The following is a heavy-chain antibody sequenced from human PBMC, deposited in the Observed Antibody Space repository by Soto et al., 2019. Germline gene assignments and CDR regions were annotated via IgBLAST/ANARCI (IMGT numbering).Heavy chain of an antibody. Sequence: QAHLAQSGAEVKKPGSSVTVSCKASGGTFNSYGISWVRQAPGQGLDWMGVIIPLYETVNYAQKYEGRVSITADKPTSTAYMDLNSLRSDDTAVYYCARVRVIRGVIPSHFGLWGQGTQVTVSS. CDR3: ARVRVIRGVIPSHFGL. V-gene: IGHV1-69*06. CDR1: GGTFNSYG. CDR2: IIPLYETV. D-gene: IGHD3-10*01. J-gene: IGHJ4*02.